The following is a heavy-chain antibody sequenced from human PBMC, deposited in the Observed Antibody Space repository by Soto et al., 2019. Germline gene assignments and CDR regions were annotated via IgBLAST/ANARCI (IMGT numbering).Heavy chain of an antibody. CDR2: IDPGDTYA. D-gene: IGHD2-2*01. V-gene: IGHV5-10-1*01. J-gene: IGHJ5*02. Sequence: GASLKISCTGFGYTFTTFWISWVRQMPGKGLTWMGRIDPGDTYATYSPAFQGHVTISADKATSTAYLQWSSLKASDTAMYYCARIYCTTTTCDSWFDPWGQGTLVTVSS. CDR3: ARIYCTTTTCDSWFDP. CDR1: GYTFTTFW.